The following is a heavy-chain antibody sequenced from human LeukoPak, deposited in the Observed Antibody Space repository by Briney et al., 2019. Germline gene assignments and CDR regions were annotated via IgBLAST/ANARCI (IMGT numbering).Heavy chain of an antibody. V-gene: IGHV1-24*01. J-gene: IGHJ3*02. CDR2: FDPEDGET. Sequence: VASVKVSCKVSGYTLTELSMHWVRQAPGKGLEWMGGFDPEDGETIYAQKFQGRVTMTEDTSTDTAYMELSSLRSEDTAVYYCATTANLQYYYGSGRGFAFDIWGQGTMVTASS. CDR1: GYTLTELS. D-gene: IGHD3-10*01. CDR3: ATTANLQYYYGSGRGFAFDI.